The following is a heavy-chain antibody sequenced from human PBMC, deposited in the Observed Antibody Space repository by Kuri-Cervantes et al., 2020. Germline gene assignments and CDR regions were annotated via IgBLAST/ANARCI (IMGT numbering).Heavy chain of an antibody. CDR3: ARGKSIAARLEGPPDY. CDR2: INHSGST. D-gene: IGHD6-6*01. V-gene: IGHV4-34*01. J-gene: IGHJ4*02. Sequence: ESLKISCAASGFTFSDYYMSWTRQPPGKGLEWIGEINHSGSTNYNPSLKSRVTISVDTSKNQFSLKLSSVTAADTAVYYCARGKSIAARLEGPPDYWGQGTLVTVSS. CDR1: GFTFSDYY.